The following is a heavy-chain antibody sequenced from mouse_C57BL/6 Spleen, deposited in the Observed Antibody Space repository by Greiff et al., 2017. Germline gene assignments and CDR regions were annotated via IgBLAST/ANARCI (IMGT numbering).Heavy chain of an antibody. D-gene: IGHD2-2*01. CDR2: IFPGSGST. CDR3: AKGGYDAGSWFAY. CDR1: GYTFTDYY. V-gene: IGHV1-75*01. J-gene: IGHJ3*01. Sequence: QVHVKQSGPELVKPGASVKISCKASGYTFTDYYINWVKQRPGQGLEWIGWIFPGSGSTYYNEKFKGKATLTVDKSSSTAYMLLSSLTSEDSAVYFCAKGGYDAGSWFAYWGQGTLVTVSA.